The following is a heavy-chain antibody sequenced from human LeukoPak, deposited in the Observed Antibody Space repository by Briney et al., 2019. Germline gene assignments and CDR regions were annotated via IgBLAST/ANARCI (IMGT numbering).Heavy chain of an antibody. D-gene: IGHD4-17*01. J-gene: IGHJ4*02. V-gene: IGHV3-53*01. CDR1: GFTFSSYW. CDR2: IYSGGST. CDR3: ARGLYGN. Sequence: TGGSLRLSCAASGFTFSSYWMSWVRQAPGKGLEWVSVIYSGGSTYYADSVKGRFTISRDNSKNTLYLQMNSLRAEDTAVYYCARGLYGNWGQGTLVTVSS.